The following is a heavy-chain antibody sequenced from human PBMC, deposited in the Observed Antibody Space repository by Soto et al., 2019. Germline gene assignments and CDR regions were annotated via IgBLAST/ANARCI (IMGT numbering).Heavy chain of an antibody. J-gene: IGHJ4*02. Sequence: QVQLVQSGGELKKPGASVKVSCKASGYTFTNYAISWVRQAPGRGLEWMGWVNTYNGNTNYAQIFQGRVTMTTDTSTGTAYMELRSLKSDDSAIYYCARDSQYSTSWQRFDSWGQGTLVTVSS. CDR2: VNTYNGNT. V-gene: IGHV1-18*01. CDR3: ARDSQYSTSWQRFDS. CDR1: GYTFTNYA. D-gene: IGHD6-13*01.